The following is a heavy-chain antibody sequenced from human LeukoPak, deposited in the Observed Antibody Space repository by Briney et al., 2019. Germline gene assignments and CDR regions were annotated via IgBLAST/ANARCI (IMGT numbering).Heavy chain of an antibody. V-gene: IGHV3-53*01. Sequence: GGSLRLSCAASGFTVSSNYMSWVRQAPGRGLEWVSVIYSGGSTYYADSVKGRFTISRDNSKNTPYLQMNSLRAEDTAVYYCAREEYYYDSSGYSMWHFQHWGQGTLVTVSS. J-gene: IGHJ1*01. D-gene: IGHD3-22*01. CDR2: IYSGGST. CDR3: AREEYYYDSSGYSMWHFQH. CDR1: GFTVSSNY.